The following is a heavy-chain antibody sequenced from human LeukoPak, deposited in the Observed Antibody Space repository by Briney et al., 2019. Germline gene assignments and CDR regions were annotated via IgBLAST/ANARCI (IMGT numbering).Heavy chain of an antibody. D-gene: IGHD4-17*01. V-gene: IGHV3-7*01. J-gene: IGHJ4*02. CDR3: ARVGARQVLEY. Sequence: GGSLRLSCAASEFTFSSYWMSWVRQAPGKGLEWVANIKQDGGEKYYLDSVKGRFTVSRDNAKNSLYLQMNSLRAEDTAVYYCARVGARQVLEYWGQGTLVTISS. CDR1: EFTFSSYW. CDR2: IKQDGGEK.